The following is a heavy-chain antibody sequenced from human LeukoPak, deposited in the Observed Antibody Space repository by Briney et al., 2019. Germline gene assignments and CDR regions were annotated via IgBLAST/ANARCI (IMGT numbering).Heavy chain of an antibody. V-gene: IGHV3-23*01. CDR3: AKDSYDFWSGYYDY. J-gene: IGHJ4*02. CDR2: ISGSGGST. CDR1: GFTFSSYA. Sequence: AGGSLRLSCAASGFTFSSYAMSWVRQAPGKGLEWVSAISGSGGSTYYADSVKGRFTISRDNSKNTLYLQMNSLRAEDTALYYCAKDSYDFWSGYYDYWGQGTLVTASS. D-gene: IGHD3/OR15-3a*01.